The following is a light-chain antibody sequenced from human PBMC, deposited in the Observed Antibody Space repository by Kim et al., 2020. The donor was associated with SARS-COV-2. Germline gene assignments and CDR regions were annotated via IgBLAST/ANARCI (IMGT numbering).Light chain of an antibody. CDR2: AVT. CDR3: TSYTSSITWV. V-gene: IGLV2-14*04. Sequence: GQSITIYCTGTSSDVGGYSFVSWYQQHPGKAPKLMIYAVTKRPSGVSNRFSGSKSGNTASLTISGLQAEDEADYYCTSYTSSITWVFGGGTKLTVL. J-gene: IGLJ3*02. CDR1: SSDVGGYSF.